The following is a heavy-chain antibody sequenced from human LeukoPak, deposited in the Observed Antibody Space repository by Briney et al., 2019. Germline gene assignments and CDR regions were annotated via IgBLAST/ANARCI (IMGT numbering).Heavy chain of an antibody. V-gene: IGHV3-23*01. Sequence: PGGSLRLSCAASGFTFSSYSMNWVRQVPGKGLEWVSSIFDSGAPSYYAASVEGRFTISRDISKNTLYFQMESLRAEDTAIYYCTRAVGGGRDAHDIWGQGTTVTVSS. J-gene: IGHJ3*02. CDR3: TRAVGGGRDAHDI. CDR1: GFTFSSYS. CDR2: IFDSGAPS. D-gene: IGHD3-16*01.